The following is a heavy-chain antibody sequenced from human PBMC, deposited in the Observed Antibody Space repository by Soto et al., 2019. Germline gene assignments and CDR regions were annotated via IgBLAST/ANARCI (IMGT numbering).Heavy chain of an antibody. CDR1: GGSISSYY. J-gene: IGHJ6*02. CDR3: ARDPPPHTNRYYYYGMDV. Sequence: QVQLQESGPGLVKPSETLSLTCTVSGGSISSYYWSWIRQPAGKGLEWIGRIYTSGSTNYNPSLKSRVTMSVDTSKNQFSLKLSSVTAADTAVYYCARDPPPHTNRYYYYGMDVWGQGTTVTVSS. CDR2: IYTSGST. D-gene: IGHD1-1*01. V-gene: IGHV4-4*07.